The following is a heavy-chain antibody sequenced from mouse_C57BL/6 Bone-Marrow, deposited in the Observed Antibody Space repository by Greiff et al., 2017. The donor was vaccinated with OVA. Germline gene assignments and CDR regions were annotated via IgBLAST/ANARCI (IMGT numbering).Heavy chain of an antibody. V-gene: IGHV6-3*01. D-gene: IGHD1-1*01. Sequence: EVHLVESGGGLVQPGGSMKLSCVASGFTFSNYWMNWVRQSPEKGLEWVAQIRLKSDNYATHYAESVKGRFTISRDDSKSSVYLQMNNLRAEDTGIYYCTIYGSRGAYWGQGTLVTVSA. CDR3: TIYGSRGAY. CDR1: GFTFSNYW. J-gene: IGHJ3*01. CDR2: IRLKSDNYAT.